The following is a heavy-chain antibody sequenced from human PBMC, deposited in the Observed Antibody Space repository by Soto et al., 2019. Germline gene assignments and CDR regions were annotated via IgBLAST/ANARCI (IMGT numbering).Heavy chain of an antibody. CDR3: ATHCSSTSCYYPFDP. J-gene: IGHJ5*02. D-gene: IGHD2-2*01. CDR1: GGSFSSYY. Sequence: QVQLHQWGAGLLKPSETLSLTCAVYGGSFSSYYWSWIRQPPGKGLEWIGQINHYGSTDYNPSLKSRVTISVDTSTNQSSLRLTPVPAPDTAMYYCATHCSSTSCYYPFDPWGQGTLVTVSS. CDR2: INHYGST. V-gene: IGHV4-34*01.